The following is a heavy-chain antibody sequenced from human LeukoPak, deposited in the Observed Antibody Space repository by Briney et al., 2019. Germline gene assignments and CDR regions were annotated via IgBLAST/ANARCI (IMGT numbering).Heavy chain of an antibody. V-gene: IGHV1-18*04. CDR2: ISAYNGNT. J-gene: IGHJ6*04. CDR1: GYTFTTYG. D-gene: IGHD6-13*01. Sequence: ASVKLSCTASGYTFTTYGISWVRQAPGQGLEWMGWISAYNGNTNYAQKLQGRVTMTTDTSTSTAYMELRSLRSDDTAVYYCARISSPSYGMDVWGKGATVTVSP. CDR3: ARISSPSYGMDV.